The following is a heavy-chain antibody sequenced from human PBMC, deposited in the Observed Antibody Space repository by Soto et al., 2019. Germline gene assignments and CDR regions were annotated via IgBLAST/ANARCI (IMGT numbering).Heavy chain of an antibody. D-gene: IGHD6-6*01. CDR3: AKAGRVAARPGYYFDY. V-gene: IGHV3-30*02. J-gene: IGHJ4*02. Sequence: GGSLRLSCEASGFSFSSYGMHWVRQAPGKGLEWVATIWYDGSKKYHAESVKGRFTSSRDNSKNTLYLQMNSLRAEDTAVYYCAKAGRVAARPGYYFDYWGQGTLVTVS. CDR1: GFSFSSYG. CDR2: IWYDGSKK.